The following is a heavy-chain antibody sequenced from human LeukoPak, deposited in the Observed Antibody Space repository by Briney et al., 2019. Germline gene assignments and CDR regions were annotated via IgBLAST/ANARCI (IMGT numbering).Heavy chain of an antibody. J-gene: IGHJ4*02. V-gene: IGHV3-23*01. CDR1: GFTFSSYA. D-gene: IGHD6-13*01. Sequence: GGSLRLSCAASGFTFSSYAMSWVRQAPGKGLEWVSAISGSGCSTSYADSVKGLFTISREKSKNTLYLQMNSLRAEDTAVYYCAKDLTDIAAAGNDYWGQGTLVTVSS. CDR2: ISGSGCST. CDR3: AKDLTDIAAAGNDY.